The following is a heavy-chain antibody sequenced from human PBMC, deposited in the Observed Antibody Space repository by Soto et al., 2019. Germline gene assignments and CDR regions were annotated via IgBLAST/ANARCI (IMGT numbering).Heavy chain of an antibody. CDR1: GGSVSSGSYY. CDR3: ARELRFLEWLPPYGMDV. Sequence: PSETLSLTCTVSGGSVSSGSYYWSWIRQPPGKGLEWIGYIYYSGSTNYNPSLKSRVTISVETSKNQFSLKLSSVTAADTAVYYCARELRFLEWLPPYGMDVWGQGTTVTVSS. D-gene: IGHD3-3*01. J-gene: IGHJ6*02. CDR2: IYYSGST. V-gene: IGHV4-61*01.